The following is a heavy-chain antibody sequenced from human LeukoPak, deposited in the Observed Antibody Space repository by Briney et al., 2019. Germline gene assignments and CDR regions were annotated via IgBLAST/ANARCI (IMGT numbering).Heavy chain of an antibody. Sequence: GGSLRLSCAASGVTFSSYGMHWVRQAPGKGLEWVAVISNDGSNKYYADSVKGRFTISRDNSKNTLYLQMNSLRAEDTAVYYCAKDLTGVNYCLDQWGQGTLVTVSS. J-gene: IGHJ4*02. D-gene: IGHD1-7*01. V-gene: IGHV3-30*18. CDR3: AKDLTGVNYCLDQ. CDR2: ISNDGSNK. CDR1: GVTFSSYG.